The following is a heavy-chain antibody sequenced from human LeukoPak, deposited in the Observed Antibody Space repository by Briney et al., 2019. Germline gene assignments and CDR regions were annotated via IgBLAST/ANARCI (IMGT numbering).Heavy chain of an antibody. Sequence: ASVKVSCKASGYTFTSYDINWVRQATGQGLEWMGWMNPNSGNTGYAQKFQGRVTMTRNTSISTAYMELSSLRSDDTAVYYCARGYGGLYYYYGMDVWGQGTTVTVSS. V-gene: IGHV1-8*01. D-gene: IGHD4-23*01. CDR1: GYTFTSYD. CDR2: MNPNSGNT. CDR3: ARGYGGLYYYYGMDV. J-gene: IGHJ6*02.